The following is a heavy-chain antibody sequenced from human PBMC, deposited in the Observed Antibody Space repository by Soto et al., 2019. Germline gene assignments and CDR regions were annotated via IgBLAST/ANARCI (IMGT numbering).Heavy chain of an antibody. CDR1: GGSFSGYY. D-gene: IGHD3-16*02. Sequence: SETLSLTCAVYGGSFSGYYWSWIRQPPGKGLEWIGEINHSGSTNYNPSLKSRVTISVDTSKNQFSLKLSSVTAADTAVYYCARGLVSRRFQHWGQGTLVTVSS. CDR2: INHSGST. CDR3: ARGLVSRRFQH. J-gene: IGHJ1*01. V-gene: IGHV4-34*01.